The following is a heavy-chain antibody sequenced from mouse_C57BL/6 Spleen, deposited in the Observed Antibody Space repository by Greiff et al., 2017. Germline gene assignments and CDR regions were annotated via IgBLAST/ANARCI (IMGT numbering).Heavy chain of an antibody. CDR1: GFTFNTYA. Sequence: EVQGVESGGGLVQPKASLKLSCAASGFTFNTYAMHWVRQAPGKGLEWVARIRSKSSNSETYYADSVKARFTISRDESQSMLYLQMNNLKTEDTAMYYCVRCSYDNGYAMDYWGQGTSVTGSA. V-gene: IGHV10-3*01. J-gene: IGHJ4*01. D-gene: IGHD2-4*01. CDR3: VRCSYDNGYAMDY. CDR2: IRSKSSNSET.